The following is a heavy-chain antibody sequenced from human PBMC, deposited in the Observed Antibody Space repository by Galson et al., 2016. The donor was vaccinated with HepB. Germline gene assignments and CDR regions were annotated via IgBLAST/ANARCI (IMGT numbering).Heavy chain of an antibody. D-gene: IGHD3-10*01. CDR2: INESGNT. V-gene: IGHV4-34*01. CDR3: ARGRRVRGVTTKFNWIDP. J-gene: IGHJ5*02. CDR1: GGSFSGYY. Sequence: SETLSLTCAVNGGSFSGYYWTWIRQPPGMGLEWIGEINESGNTRYNPSLRSRVIVSLDTAKNQFPLKLSSVTAADAAVYYCARGRRVRGVTTKFNWIDPWGQGTLVTVSS.